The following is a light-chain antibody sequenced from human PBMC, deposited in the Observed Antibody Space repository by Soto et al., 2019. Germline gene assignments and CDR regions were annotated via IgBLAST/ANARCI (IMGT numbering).Light chain of an antibody. CDR2: DVT. J-gene: IGLJ1*01. CDR1: SSDVGGYNY. V-gene: IGLV2-11*01. CDR3: CSHAGSYTYV. Sequence: QSALTQPRSVSGSPGQSLTISCTGTSSDVGGYNYVSWYQQHPGKVPKLMIYDVTKRPSGVPDRFSGSKSGNTASLPISGLQSEDEADYYCCSHAGSYTYVFGTGTKLTVL.